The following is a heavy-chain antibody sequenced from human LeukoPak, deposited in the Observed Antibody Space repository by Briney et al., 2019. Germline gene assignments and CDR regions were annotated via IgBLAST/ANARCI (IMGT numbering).Heavy chain of an antibody. CDR3: ARQRCDYSNCYFDY. CDR1: GYSFTGYW. D-gene: IGHD4-11*01. Sequence: GESLKISCKGSGYSFTGYWIGWVRQMPGKGLEWMGIIYPGDSDTRYSPSFQGQVTISADKSISTAYLQWSSLKASDAAMYYCARQRCDYSNCYFDYWGQGTLVTVSS. CDR2: IYPGDSDT. V-gene: IGHV5-51*01. J-gene: IGHJ4*02.